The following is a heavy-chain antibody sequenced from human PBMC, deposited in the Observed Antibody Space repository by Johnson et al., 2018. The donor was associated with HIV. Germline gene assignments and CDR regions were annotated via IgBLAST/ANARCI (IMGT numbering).Heavy chain of an antibody. D-gene: IGHD2-15*01. Sequence: VQLVESGGGLVQPGRSLRLSCAASGFTFDDYAMHWVRQAPGKGLEWVSGINWNGGSTGYADSVKGRFTISRDNAKNSLYLQMNSLRAEDTALYYCARGIVRVVGATRGDGFDIWGQGTMVTVSS. J-gene: IGHJ3*02. CDR3: ARGIVRVVGATRGDGFDI. CDR1: GFTFDDYA. CDR2: INWNGGST. V-gene: IGHV3-9*01.